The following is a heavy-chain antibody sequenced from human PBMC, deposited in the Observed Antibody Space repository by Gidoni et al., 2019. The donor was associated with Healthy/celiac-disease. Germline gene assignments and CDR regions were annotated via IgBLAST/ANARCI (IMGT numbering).Heavy chain of an antibody. V-gene: IGHV1-18*01. J-gene: IGHJ3*02. CDR3: ARTVAGLSWDATFDI. CDR1: CYTLTSYG. CDR2: ISAYNGNT. Sequence: QVHLVHVLAEIKNPAPAVRVPSNPPCYTLTSYGISWVRQAPGQGLEWSGWISAYNGNTKYAQKLQGRVTMTTDTSTSTADMELRSLRSDNTAVYYCARTVAGLSWDATFDIRGQGTMVTVSS. D-gene: IGHD6-19*01.